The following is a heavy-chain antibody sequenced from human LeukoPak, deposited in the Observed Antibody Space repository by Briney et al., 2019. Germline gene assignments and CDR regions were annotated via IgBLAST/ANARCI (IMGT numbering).Heavy chain of an antibody. V-gene: IGHV3-33*01. CDR2: IWYDGSNK. Sequence: GGSLRLSCAASGFTFSSYGMHWVRQAPGKGLEWVAVIWYDGSNKYYADSVKGRFTISRDNSKNTLYLQMNSLRAEDTAVYYCARGDCSSSSCYIIDHWGQGTLVTVSS. D-gene: IGHD2-2*01. J-gene: IGHJ4*02. CDR1: GFTFSSYG. CDR3: ARGDCSSSSCYIIDH.